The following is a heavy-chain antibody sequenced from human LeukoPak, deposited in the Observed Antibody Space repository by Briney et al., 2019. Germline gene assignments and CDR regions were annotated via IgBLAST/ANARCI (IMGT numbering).Heavy chain of an antibody. CDR2: IKSKTDGGTT. J-gene: IGHJ4*02. Sequence: KSGGSLRLSCVVSGFTFSNAWMSWVRQAPGKGLEWVGRIKSKTDGGTTDYSAPVKGRFTISRDDSKNTLYLQVNSLKTEDTAVYYCTTGGAMVRGALFWGQGTLVTVSS. CDR3: TTGGAMVRGALF. CDR1: GFTFSNAW. D-gene: IGHD3-10*01. V-gene: IGHV3-15*01.